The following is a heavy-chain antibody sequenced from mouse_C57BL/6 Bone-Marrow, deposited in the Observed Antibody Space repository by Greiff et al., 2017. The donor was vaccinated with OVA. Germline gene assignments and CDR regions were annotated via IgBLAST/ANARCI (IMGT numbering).Heavy chain of an antibody. CDR2: INPYNGDT. J-gene: IGHJ2*01. CDR1: GYSFTGYF. D-gene: IGHD1-1*01. Sequence: VQLQQSGPELVKPGDSVKISCKASGYSFTGYFMNWVMQSHGKSLEWIGRINPYNGDTFYNQKFKGKATVTVDKSSSTAHMELRSLTSEDSAVYYCARIHYGSSYHYFDDWGQGTTLTVSS. CDR3: ARIHYGSSYHYFDD. V-gene: IGHV1-20*01.